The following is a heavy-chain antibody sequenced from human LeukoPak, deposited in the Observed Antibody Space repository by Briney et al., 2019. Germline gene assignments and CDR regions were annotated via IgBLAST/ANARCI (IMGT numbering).Heavy chain of an antibody. CDR1: GYSFTIYR. V-gene: IGHV5-51*01. J-gene: IGHJ4*02. Sequence: GESLKISCKGSGYSFTIYRIGWVRQMPGKGLEWMGIIYPGDSDTRYSPSFQGQITISADKSISTAYLQWSSLKASDTAIYYCARQGYSYGYDYWGQGTLVTVSS. D-gene: IGHD5-18*01. CDR2: IYPGDSDT. CDR3: ARQGYSYGYDY.